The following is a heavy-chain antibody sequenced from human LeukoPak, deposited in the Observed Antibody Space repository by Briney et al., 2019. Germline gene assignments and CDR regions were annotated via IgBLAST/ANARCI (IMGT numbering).Heavy chain of an antibody. V-gene: IGHV3-30*09. CDR2: ISYDGSNK. D-gene: IGHD6-19*01. CDR1: GFTFSSYA. CDR3: AREDTVAGTKVVRGKDAFDI. Sequence: PGGSLRLSCAASGFTFSSYAMHWVRQAPGKGLEWVAVISYDGSNKYYADSVKGRFAISRDNSKNTLYLQMNSLRAEDTAVYYCAREDTVAGTKVVRGKDAFDIWGQGTMVTVSS. J-gene: IGHJ3*02.